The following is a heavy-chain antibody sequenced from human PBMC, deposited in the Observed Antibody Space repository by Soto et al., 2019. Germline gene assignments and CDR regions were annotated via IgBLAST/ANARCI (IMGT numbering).Heavy chain of an antibody. J-gene: IGHJ4*02. V-gene: IGHV1-3*01. Sequence: GTSVKASCKASGYAFTSNSIRWVRQATGQRLEWMGWINAGNGNTKYSQKFQGRVTITRDTSASTAYMELSSLRSEDTAVYYCARDLGGWPDYWGQGTLVTVSS. CDR3: ARDLGGWPDY. CDR1: GYAFTSNS. CDR2: INAGNGNT. D-gene: IGHD2-15*01.